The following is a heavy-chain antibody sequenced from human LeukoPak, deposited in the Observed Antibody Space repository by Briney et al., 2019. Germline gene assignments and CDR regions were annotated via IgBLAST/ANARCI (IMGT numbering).Heavy chain of an antibody. V-gene: IGHV3-15*01. CDR2: IKSKIDGGTT. CDR1: GFTFNNAW. Sequence: KTGWSLRLSCAASGFTFNNAWMSWVRQAPGKGLEWVGRIKSKIDGGTTDYAAPVKGRFTISRDDSKNTVYLQMTSLKSEDTAVYYCATLWSGNKINFDCWGQGTLVTVSS. D-gene: IGHD2-21*01. J-gene: IGHJ4*01. CDR3: ATLWSGNKINFDC.